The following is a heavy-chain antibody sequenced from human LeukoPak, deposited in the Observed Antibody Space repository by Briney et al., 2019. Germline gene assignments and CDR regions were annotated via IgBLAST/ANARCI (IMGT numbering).Heavy chain of an antibody. CDR2: INPNSGGT. V-gene: IGHV1-2*02. D-gene: IGHD2-2*01. J-gene: IGHJ6*02. CDR1: GYTFTGYY. CDR3: ARVAGARYCSSTSCSKKKGMDA. Sequence: ASVKVSCKASGYTFTGYYMHWVRQAPGQGLEWMGWINPNSGGTNYAQKFQGRVTMTRDTSISTAYMELSRLRSDDTAVYYCARVAGARYCSSTSCSKKKGMDAWGQGTTVTVSS.